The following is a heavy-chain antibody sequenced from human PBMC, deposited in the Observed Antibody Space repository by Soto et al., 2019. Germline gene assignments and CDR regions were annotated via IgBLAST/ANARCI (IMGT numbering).Heavy chain of an antibody. Sequence: ASVKVSCKTSGFTFSNSAIQWVQQAPGERLARVGWIIVGSANTNYAQKLHERVTISRDMSTATDYMELSSLRSDDTAVYYCAAEIYSGGDCCHFDYWG. V-gene: IGHV1-58*02. CDR1: GFTFSNSA. D-gene: IGHD2-21*02. J-gene: IGHJ4*01. CDR3: AAEIYSGGDCCHFDY. CDR2: IIVGSANT.